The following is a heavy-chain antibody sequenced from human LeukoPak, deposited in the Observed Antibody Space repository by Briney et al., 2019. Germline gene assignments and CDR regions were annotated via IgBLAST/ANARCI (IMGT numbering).Heavy chain of an antibody. J-gene: IGHJ6*02. D-gene: IGHD5-12*01. CDR1: GGSISSNY. V-gene: IGHV4-59*08. CDR3: ARRGYTGLAMDV. CDR2: IYYSGST. Sequence: SETLSLTCIVSGGSISSNYWSWVRQPPGKGLEWIGYIYYSGSTNYNPSLKSRVTISLDTSKKQFSLKLSSVTAADTAVYFCARRGYTGLAMDVWGQGTAVIVSS.